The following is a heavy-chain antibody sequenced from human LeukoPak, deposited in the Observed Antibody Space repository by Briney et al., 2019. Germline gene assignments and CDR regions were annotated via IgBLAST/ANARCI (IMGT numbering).Heavy chain of an antibody. J-gene: IGHJ4*02. Sequence: PGGSLRLSCAASGFTFSSYSMNWGRQAPGKGLDWVSYISSSSNTIYYADSVKGRFTISRDNAKNSLYLQMNSLRDEDTAVYYCARAHGGSGYYLPLDYWGQGTLVTVSS. CDR3: ARAHGGSGYYLPLDY. CDR1: GFTFSSYS. V-gene: IGHV3-48*02. D-gene: IGHD3-22*01. CDR2: ISSSSNTI.